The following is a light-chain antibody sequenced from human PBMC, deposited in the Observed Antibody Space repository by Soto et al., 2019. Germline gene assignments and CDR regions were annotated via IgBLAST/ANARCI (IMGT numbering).Light chain of an antibody. CDR2: GAT. CDR3: QQYGSSLT. V-gene: IGKV3-20*01. J-gene: IGKJ4*01. Sequence: ETVLTQSPGTLSLSPGERASLSCRASSTVDSIYLAWYQQKPGQAPRLLIYGATNRATGIPDRFSGSGSGTAFTLTISRLEPEDFAVYYCQQYGSSLTCGGGTKVEIK. CDR1: STVDSIY.